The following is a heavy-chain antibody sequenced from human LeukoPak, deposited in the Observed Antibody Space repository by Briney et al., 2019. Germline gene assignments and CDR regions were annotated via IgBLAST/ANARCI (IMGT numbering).Heavy chain of an antibody. D-gene: IGHD6-13*01. Sequence: PGGSLRLSCAASGFTFSSYSMNWVRQAPGKGLEWVSVIYSGGSTYYADSVKGRFTISRDNAKYSLYLQMNSLRAEDPAVYYCAKAHRSSSWPNFDYWGQGTLVTVSS. CDR1: GFTFSSYS. J-gene: IGHJ4*02. V-gene: IGHV3-66*01. CDR2: IYSGGST. CDR3: AKAHRSSSWPNFDY.